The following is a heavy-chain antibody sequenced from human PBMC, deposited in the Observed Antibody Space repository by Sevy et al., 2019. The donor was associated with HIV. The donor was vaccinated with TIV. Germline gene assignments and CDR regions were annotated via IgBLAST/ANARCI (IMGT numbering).Heavy chain of an antibody. J-gene: IGHJ3*02. CDR3: ARHVVGATGGGTDDAFDI. Sequence: SETLSLTCTVSGGSISSSSYYWGWIRQPPGKGLEWIGSIYYSGSTYYNPSLKSRVTISVDTSKNQLPLKLSSVTAADTAVYYCARHVVGATGGGTDDAFDIWGQGTMVTVSS. D-gene: IGHD1-26*01. CDR1: GGSISSSSYY. V-gene: IGHV4-39*01. CDR2: IYYSGST.